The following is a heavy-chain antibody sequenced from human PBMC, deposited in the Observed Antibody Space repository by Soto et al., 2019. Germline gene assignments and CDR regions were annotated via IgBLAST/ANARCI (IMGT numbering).Heavy chain of an antibody. Sequence: EVQLLESGGGLVQHGGSLRLSCAASGFTFNNYVMSWVRRAPGKGLEWVSAITGGGDNTNFADSVKGRFTISRDNSKNTLYLQLNNLRAEDTAVYYCAKEMRGWGTFDYWGQGTLVTVSS. D-gene: IGHD6-19*01. CDR3: AKEMRGWGTFDY. CDR1: GFTFNNYV. CDR2: ITGGGDNT. V-gene: IGHV3-23*01. J-gene: IGHJ4*02.